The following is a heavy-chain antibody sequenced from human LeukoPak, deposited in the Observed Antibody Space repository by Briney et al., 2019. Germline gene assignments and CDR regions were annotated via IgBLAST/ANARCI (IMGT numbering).Heavy chain of an antibody. J-gene: IGHJ4*02. CDR1: GLTFSSYS. Sequence: GGSLRLSCAVSGLTFSSYSMSWVRQAPGKGLEWVATVKEDGSEKYYVDSVKGRFTISRDNTKNSLYLQMNGLRAEDTAVYYCARLADYWGQGALVTVSS. V-gene: IGHV3-7*01. CDR2: VKEDGSEK. CDR3: ARLADY.